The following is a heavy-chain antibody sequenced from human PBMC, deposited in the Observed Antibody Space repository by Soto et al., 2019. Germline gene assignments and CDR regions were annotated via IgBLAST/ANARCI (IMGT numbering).Heavy chain of an antibody. J-gene: IGHJ6*02. D-gene: IGHD2-8*01. V-gene: IGHV1-69*13. CDR2: IIPIFGTA. Sequence: GASVKVSCKASGGTFSSYAISWARQAPGQGLEWMGGIIPIFGTANYAQKFQGRVTITADESTSTAYMELSSLRSEDTAVYYCARVIVLMVYAIRATRRPYYYGMDVWGQGTTVTAP. CDR1: GGTFSSYA. CDR3: ARVIVLMVYAIRATRRPYYYGMDV.